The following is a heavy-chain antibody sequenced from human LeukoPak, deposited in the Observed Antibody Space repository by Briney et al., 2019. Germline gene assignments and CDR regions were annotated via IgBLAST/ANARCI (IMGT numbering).Heavy chain of an antibody. V-gene: IGHV1-2*04. CDR3: ARDITMVRGVIKALGY. Sequence: ASVKVSCKASGYTFTGYYMHWVRQAPGQGLEWLGWINPNSGGTNYAQKFQGWVTMTRDTSISTAYMELRSLRSDDTAVYYCARDITMVRGVIKALGYWGQGTLVTVSS. D-gene: IGHD3-10*01. J-gene: IGHJ4*02. CDR2: INPNSGGT. CDR1: GYTFTGYY.